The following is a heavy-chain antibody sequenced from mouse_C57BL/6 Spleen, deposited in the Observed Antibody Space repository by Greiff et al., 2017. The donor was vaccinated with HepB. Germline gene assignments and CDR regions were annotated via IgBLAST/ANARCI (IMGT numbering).Heavy chain of an antibody. Sequence: VKLQESGPELVKPGASVKLSCKASGYTFTSYDINWVKQRTGQGLVWIGWFYPRDGSTKYNEKFKGKATLTADTSSSTAYMELHSLTSEDSAVYFCAVSYYYGSSPMDYWGQGTSVTVSS. CDR1: GYTFTSYD. V-gene: IGHV1-85*01. CDR2: FYPRDGST. J-gene: IGHJ4*01. CDR3: AVSYYYGSSPMDY. D-gene: IGHD1-1*01.